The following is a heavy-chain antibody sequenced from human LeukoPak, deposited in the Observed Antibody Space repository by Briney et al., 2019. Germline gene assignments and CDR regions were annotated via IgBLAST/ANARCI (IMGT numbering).Heavy chain of an antibody. CDR1: GFTFSSYG. CDR3: ARDGGPGYCSGGSCYSPFDY. D-gene: IGHD2-15*01. Sequence: GRSLRLSCAASGFTFSSYGMHWVRQAPGKGLEWVAVIWYDGSNKYYADSVKGRFTISRDNSKNTLYLQMNSLRAEDTAVYYCARDGGPGYCSGGSCYSPFDYWGQGTLVTVSS. CDR2: IWYDGSNK. J-gene: IGHJ4*02. V-gene: IGHV3-33*01.